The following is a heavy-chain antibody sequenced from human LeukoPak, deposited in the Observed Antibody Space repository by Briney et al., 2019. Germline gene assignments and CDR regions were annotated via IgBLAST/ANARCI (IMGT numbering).Heavy chain of an antibody. Sequence: PSETLSLTCAVYGGSFSGYYWRWVRQPPGKGLEGVGEINHSGSTNYNPSLKSRVTISVDTSKNQFSLKLSSVTAAATAVYYCARVAATVTTSPFAYWGQGTLVTVSS. CDR1: GGSFSGYY. CDR2: INHSGST. J-gene: IGHJ4*02. CDR3: ARVAATVTTSPFAY. V-gene: IGHV4-34*01. D-gene: IGHD4-17*01.